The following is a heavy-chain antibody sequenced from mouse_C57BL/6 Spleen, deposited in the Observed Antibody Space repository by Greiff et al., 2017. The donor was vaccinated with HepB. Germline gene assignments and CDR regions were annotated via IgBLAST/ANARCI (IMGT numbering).Heavy chain of an antibody. J-gene: IGHJ2*01. CDR2: IDPENGDT. CDR1: GFNIKDDY. Sequence: EVQLQQSGAELVRPGASVKLSCTASGFNIKDDYMHWVKQRPEQGLEWIGWIDPENGDTEYASKFQGKATITADTSSNTAYLQLSSLTSEDTAVYYCTTWGYGRDYWGQGTTLTVSS. V-gene: IGHV14-4*01. D-gene: IGHD1-1*01. CDR3: TTWGYGRDY.